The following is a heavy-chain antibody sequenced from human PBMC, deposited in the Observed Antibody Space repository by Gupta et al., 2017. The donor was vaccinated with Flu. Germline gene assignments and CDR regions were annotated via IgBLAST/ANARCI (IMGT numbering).Heavy chain of an antibody. J-gene: IGHJ4*02. CDR3: ATGWATTTPYYFDF. Sequence: QVQLVQSGAEVWKPGSSVKVSCKASGDTFSNSGISWVRQAPGQGLEWMGRFIPFFDARNYAQKFQDRLTINADEATTTVYMELGNLRSDDTAVYYCATGWATTTPYYFDFWGQGTLVTVSS. V-gene: IGHV1-69*01. D-gene: IGHD4-17*01. CDR2: FIPFFDAR. CDR1: GDTFSNSG.